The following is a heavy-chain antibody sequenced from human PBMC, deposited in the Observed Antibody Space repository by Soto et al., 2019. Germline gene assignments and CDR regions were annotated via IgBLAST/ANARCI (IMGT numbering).Heavy chain of an antibody. Sequence: QVQLVESGGGVVQPGRSLRLSCAASGFTFSSYAMHWVRQAPGKGLEWVAVISYDGSNKYYADSVKGRFIISRDNSKNTLYLQMSSLRVEDTAMYYCARGAQWLVTWIDSWGQGTLVTV. CDR1: GFTFSSYA. V-gene: IGHV3-30-3*01. CDR2: ISYDGSNK. J-gene: IGHJ4*02. CDR3: ARGAQWLVTWIDS. D-gene: IGHD6-19*01.